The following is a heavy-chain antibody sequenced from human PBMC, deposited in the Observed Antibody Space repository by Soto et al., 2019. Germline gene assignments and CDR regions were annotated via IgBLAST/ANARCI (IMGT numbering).Heavy chain of an antibody. CDR1: GFDFRDYY. Sequence: QVQLVESGGGLVKPGGSLRLSCAASGFDFRDYYMSWIRQAPGKGPEFLSYISPDSSDTNYADSVKGRFTISRDNAKTSVYLQMNSLRVEDTAVYYCAKTACVPGHWGQGTLVTVSS. D-gene: IGHD1-1*01. J-gene: IGHJ1*01. CDR3: AKTACVPGH. V-gene: IGHV3-11*05. CDR2: ISPDSSDT.